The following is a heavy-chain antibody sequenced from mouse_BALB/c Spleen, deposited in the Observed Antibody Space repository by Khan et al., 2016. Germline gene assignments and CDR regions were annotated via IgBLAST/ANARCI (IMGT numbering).Heavy chain of an antibody. J-gene: IGHJ3*01. CDR3: AKLTGTDAY. CDR2: IYTYSGEP. CDR1: GYTFTNYG. V-gene: IGHV9-3-1*01. D-gene: IGHD4-1*01. Sequence: QIQLVQSGPELKKPGESVKISCKASGYTFTNYGMTWVKQAPGKGLKWMGWIYTYSGEPTYADDSKGRFAFSLEASASTAYLQINNLKHEDTGTYFCAKLTGTDAYWGQGTLVTVSA.